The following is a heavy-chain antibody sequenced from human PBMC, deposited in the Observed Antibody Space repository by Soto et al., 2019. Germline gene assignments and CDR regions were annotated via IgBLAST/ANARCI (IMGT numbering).Heavy chain of an antibody. V-gene: IGHV3-23*01. D-gene: IGHD6-19*01. Sequence: GGSLRLSCEASGLTFSSNAMGLVRQAPGKGLDWVSAVSGSGGRTYYADSVKGRFTISRDNSKNTLYLQMNSLRAEDTAVYYCAKDPDSSPYYYYGMDVWGQGTTVTVSS. CDR2: VSGSGGRT. J-gene: IGHJ6*02. CDR3: AKDPDSSPYYYYGMDV. CDR1: GLTFSSNA.